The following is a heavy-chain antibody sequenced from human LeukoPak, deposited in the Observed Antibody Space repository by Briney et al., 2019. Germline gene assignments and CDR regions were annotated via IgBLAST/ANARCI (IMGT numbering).Heavy chain of an antibody. CDR3: AKFGVAARIGYYFDY. V-gene: IGHV3-23*01. CDR2: ISGSGGST. Sequence: GGSLRLSCAASGFTFSSYAMSWVRQAPGKGLGWVSAISGSGGSTYYADSVKGRFTISRDNSKNTLYLQMNSLRAEDTAVYYCAKFGVAARIGYYFDYWGQGTLVTVSS. D-gene: IGHD2-15*01. CDR1: GFTFSSYA. J-gene: IGHJ4*02.